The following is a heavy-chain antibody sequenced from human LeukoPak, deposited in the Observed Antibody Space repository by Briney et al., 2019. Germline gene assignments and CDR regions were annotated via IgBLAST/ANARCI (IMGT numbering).Heavy chain of an antibody. CDR1: GFTFNSYA. J-gene: IGHJ5*02. V-gene: IGHV3-23*01. Sequence: GGSLRLSCAAFGFTFNSYAMSWVRQAPWERLQWVSGISDSGGNTYYADSVRGRFTISRDNSKNTLYLQMNSLRAEDTAVYYCAKGGSGYYRSWFDPWGQGTLVTVSS. CDR2: ISDSGGNT. D-gene: IGHD3-22*01. CDR3: AKGGSGYYRSWFDP.